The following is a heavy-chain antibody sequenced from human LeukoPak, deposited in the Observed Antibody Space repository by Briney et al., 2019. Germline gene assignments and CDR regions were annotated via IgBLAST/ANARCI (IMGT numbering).Heavy chain of an antibody. CDR2: ISGSGGST. CDR3: AKDPAIAAAGTWWFDP. D-gene: IGHD6-13*01. CDR1: GFAFSSYA. J-gene: IGHJ5*02. Sequence: GGSLRLSCAASGFAFSSYAMSWVRQAPGKGLEWVSAISGSGGSTYYADSVKGRFTISRDNSKNTLYLQMNSLRAEDTAVYYCAKDPAIAAAGTWWFDPWGQGTLVTVSS. V-gene: IGHV3-23*01.